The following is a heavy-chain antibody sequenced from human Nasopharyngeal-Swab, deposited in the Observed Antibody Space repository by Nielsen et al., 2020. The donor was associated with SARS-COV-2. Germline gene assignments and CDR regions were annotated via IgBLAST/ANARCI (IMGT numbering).Heavy chain of an antibody. D-gene: IGHD2-15*01. V-gene: IGHV3-48*01. CDR1: GFTFSSYS. Sequence: GGSLRLSCAASGFTFSSYSMNWVRQAPGKGLEWVSYISSSSSTIYYADSVKGRFTISRDNSKNTLYLQMNSLRAEDTAVYYCARDWVAPTNERNYGMDVWGQGTTVTVSS. CDR2: ISSSSSTI. CDR3: ARDWVAPTNERNYGMDV. J-gene: IGHJ6*02.